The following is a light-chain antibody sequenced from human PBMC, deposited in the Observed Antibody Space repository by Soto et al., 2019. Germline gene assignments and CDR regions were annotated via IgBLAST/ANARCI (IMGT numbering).Light chain of an antibody. CDR1: SSDVGSYKY. V-gene: IGLV2-14*01. J-gene: IGLJ2*01. Sequence: QSVLTQPASVSGSPGQSITISCTGTSSDVGSYKYVSWYQHYPGKALKLIIYEVSNRPSGVSDRFSGSKSGNTASLTISGLQAEDEADYYCISYTTSSTVLFGGGTKLTVL. CDR3: ISYTTSSTVL. CDR2: EVS.